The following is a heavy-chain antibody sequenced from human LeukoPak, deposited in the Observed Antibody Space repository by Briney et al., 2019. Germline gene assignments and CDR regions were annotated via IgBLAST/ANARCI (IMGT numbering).Heavy chain of an antibody. J-gene: IGHJ4*02. CDR2: IYPGDSDT. D-gene: IGHD1-26*01. CDR3: ARLPGSGLGGGYYFDY. Sequence: GESLKISCKGSGYSFYIDWICWVRPMAGKGLEWMGIIYPGDSDTRYSPSFQGQVTISADKSISTAYLQWSSLKASDTAMYYCARLPGSGLGGGYYFDYWGPGTLVTVSA. V-gene: IGHV5-51*01. CDR1: GYSFYIDW.